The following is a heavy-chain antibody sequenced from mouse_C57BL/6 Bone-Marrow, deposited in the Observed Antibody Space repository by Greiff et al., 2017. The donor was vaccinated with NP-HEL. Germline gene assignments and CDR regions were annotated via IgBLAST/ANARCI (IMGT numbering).Heavy chain of an antibody. CDR2: IYPGDGDT. D-gene: IGHD1-1*01. CDR3: ARSNYYGSSRFAY. CDR1: GYAFSSYW. V-gene: IGHV1-80*01. Sequence: VELQQSGAELVKPGASVKISCKASGYAFSSYWMNWVKQRPGKGLEWIGQIYPGDGDTNYNGKFKGKATLTADKSSSTAYMPLSSLTSEDSAVYFCARSNYYGSSRFAYWGQGTLVTVSA. J-gene: IGHJ3*01.